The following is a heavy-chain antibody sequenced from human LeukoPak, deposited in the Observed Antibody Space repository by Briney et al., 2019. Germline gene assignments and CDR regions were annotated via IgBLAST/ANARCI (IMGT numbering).Heavy chain of an antibody. J-gene: IGHJ4*02. CDR1: GYSISGDSY. CDR3: ARAHFCSGGSCHSVSDY. D-gene: IGHD2-15*01. V-gene: IGHV4-38-2*01. Sequence: TSETLSLTCAVSGYSISGDSYWGWIRPPPGKGLDWIGGINHSGTTYYNPSLKSRVTISVDTSKNQFSLILTSVTAADTAVYYCARAHFCSGGSCHSVSDYWGQGTLVTVSS. CDR2: INHSGTT.